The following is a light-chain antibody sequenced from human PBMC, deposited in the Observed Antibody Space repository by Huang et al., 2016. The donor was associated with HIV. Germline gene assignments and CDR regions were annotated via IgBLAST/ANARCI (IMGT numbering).Light chain of an antibody. V-gene: IGKV3-15*01. CDR3: QHYKSWPYT. CDR1: ESISRN. J-gene: IGKJ2*01. Sequence: EIVMTQSPATLSVSLVERVTLSCRASESISRNVAWYQQKPGQAPRLLIFGASTRATGVPARFSGSGSETEFILTISSLQSEDFAVYYCQHYKSWPYTFGQGTKVEIK. CDR2: GAS.